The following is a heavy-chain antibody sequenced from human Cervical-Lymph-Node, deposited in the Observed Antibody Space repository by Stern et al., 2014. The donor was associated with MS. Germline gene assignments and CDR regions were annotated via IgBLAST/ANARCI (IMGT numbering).Heavy chain of an antibody. CDR3: ARGSFRWYSTYYFDY. J-gene: IGHJ4*02. CDR2: ISYDGSNK. CDR1: AFPFSNYD. D-gene: IGHD4-23*01. Sequence: VQLVESGGGVVQPGRSLRLSCAASAFPFSNYDMHWVRQAPGRGLKWVAIISYDGSNKYYADSVKGRFTISRDNSKDTLYLQMNSLRTEDTSMYYCARGSFRWYSTYYFDYWGQGTLVTVSS. V-gene: IGHV3-30-3*01.